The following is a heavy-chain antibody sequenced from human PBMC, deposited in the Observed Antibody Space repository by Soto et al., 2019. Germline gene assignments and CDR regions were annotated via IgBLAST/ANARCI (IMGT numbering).Heavy chain of an antibody. Sequence: PSETLSLTCAVSGGSISSSNWWSWVRQPPGKGLEWIGEIYHSGSTNYNPPLKSRVTISVDKSKNQFSLKLSSVTAADTAVYYCARDSVLERFFDYWGQGTLVTVSS. CDR1: GGSISSSNW. D-gene: IGHD1-1*01. V-gene: IGHV4-4*02. J-gene: IGHJ4*02. CDR3: ARDSVLERFFDY. CDR2: IYHSGST.